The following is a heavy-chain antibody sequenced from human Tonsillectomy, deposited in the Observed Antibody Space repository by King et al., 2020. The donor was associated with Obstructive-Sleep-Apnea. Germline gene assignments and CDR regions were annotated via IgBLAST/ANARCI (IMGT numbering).Heavy chain of an antibody. Sequence: QLQESGPGLVKPPETLSLTCTVSGGSISSYYWSWIRQPPGKGLEWIGYIYYSGSTNYNPSLKSRVTISVDTSKNQFSLKLSSVTAADTAVYYCARGPLGATRVYYYYGMDVWGQGTTVTVSS. CDR3: ARGPLGATRVYYYYGMDV. V-gene: IGHV4-59*01. CDR1: GGSISSYY. CDR2: IYYSGST. J-gene: IGHJ6*02. D-gene: IGHD1-26*01.